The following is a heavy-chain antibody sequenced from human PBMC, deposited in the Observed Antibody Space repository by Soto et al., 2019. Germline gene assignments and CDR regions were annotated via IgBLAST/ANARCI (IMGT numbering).Heavy chain of an antibody. CDR2: MNPNSGNT. Sequence: GWMNPNSGNTGYAQKFQGRVTMTRNTSISTAYMELNSLISDDTAVYFCARGPAGCSSPNCYANNWLGPWGQGTLVTVSS. D-gene: IGHD2-2*01. J-gene: IGHJ5*02. V-gene: IGHV1-8*01. CDR3: ARGPAGCSSPNCYANNWLGP.